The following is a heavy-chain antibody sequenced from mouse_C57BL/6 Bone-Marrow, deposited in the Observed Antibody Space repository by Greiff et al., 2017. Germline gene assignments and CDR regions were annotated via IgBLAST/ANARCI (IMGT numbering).Heavy chain of an antibody. V-gene: IGHV10-1*01. D-gene: IGHD1-1*01. Sequence: EVQRVESGGGLVQPKGSLKLSCAASGFSFNTYAMNWVRQAPGKGLEWVARIRSKSNNYATYYADSVKDRFTISRDDSESMLYLQMNNLKTEDTAMYYCVRPHYYYGSWFAYWGQGTLVTVSA. CDR1: GFSFNTYA. CDR2: IRSKSNNYAT. J-gene: IGHJ3*01. CDR3: VRPHYYYGSWFAY.